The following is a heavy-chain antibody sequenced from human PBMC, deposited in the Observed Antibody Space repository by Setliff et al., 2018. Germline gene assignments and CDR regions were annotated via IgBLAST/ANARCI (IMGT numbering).Heavy chain of an antibody. D-gene: IGHD3-10*01. CDR2: INTNTGNP. CDR1: GYTFTTYA. J-gene: IGHJ6*03. CDR3: ARASRFGTIRYRGDYYMDV. V-gene: IGHV7-4-1*02. Sequence: ASVKVSCKASGYTFTTYAISWMRQAPGQGLEYMGWINTNTGNPSYAQGFTGRFIFSLDTSVSTAYLQISSLKAEDTAVYYCARASRFGTIRYRGDYYMDVWGKGTTVTVSS.